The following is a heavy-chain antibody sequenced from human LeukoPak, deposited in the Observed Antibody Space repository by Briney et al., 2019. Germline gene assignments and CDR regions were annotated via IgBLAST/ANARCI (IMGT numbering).Heavy chain of an antibody. CDR3: AREEALSGRSDY. D-gene: IGHD6-19*01. CDR2: INHSGST. Sequence: SETLSLTCIVSGGSITNYYWSWIRQPPGKGLEWIGEINHSGSTNYNPSLKSRVTISVDTSKNQFSLKLSSVTAADTAVYYCAREEALSGRSDYWGQGTLVTVSS. J-gene: IGHJ4*02. V-gene: IGHV4-34*01. CDR1: GGSITNYY.